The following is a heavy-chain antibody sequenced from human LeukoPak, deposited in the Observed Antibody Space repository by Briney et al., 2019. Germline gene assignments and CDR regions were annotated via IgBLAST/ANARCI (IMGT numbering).Heavy chain of an antibody. CDR2: ISGSGGST. V-gene: IGHV3-23*01. CDR1: GFTFSSYA. J-gene: IGHJ4*02. D-gene: IGHD6-13*01. CDR3: AKDRRLYSSFDY. Sequence: GGSLRLSCAASGFTFSSYAMSWVRQAPGKGLEWVSAISGSGGSTYYADSVKGRFTISRDNSKNTLYLQTNSLRAEDTAVYYCAKDRRLYSSFDYWGRGTLVTVSS.